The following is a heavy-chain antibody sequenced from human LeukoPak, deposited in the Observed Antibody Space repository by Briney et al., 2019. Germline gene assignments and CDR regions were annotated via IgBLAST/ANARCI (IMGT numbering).Heavy chain of an antibody. CDR1: GDSITSRNW. CDR2: IYHTGST. D-gene: IGHD3-10*01. V-gene: IGHV4-4*02. CDR3: ARGMWFDTLFSAFDV. J-gene: IGHJ3*01. Sequence: SGTLSLTCSVSGDSITSRNWWTWVRQTPEKGLEWIGEIYHTGSTNYNPSVEGRVTISIDKSKNQFSLMLNSVTAADTALYYCARGMWFDTLFSAFDVWGQGTMVSVSS.